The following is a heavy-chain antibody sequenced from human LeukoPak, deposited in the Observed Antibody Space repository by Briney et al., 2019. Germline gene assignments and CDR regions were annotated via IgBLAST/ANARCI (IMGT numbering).Heavy chain of an antibody. J-gene: IGHJ6*03. CDR3: ARVVSLGYSYRRAAYYYYYMDV. Sequence: SETLSLTCAVYGGSFSGYYWSWIRQPPGKGLEWIGEINHSGSTNYNPSLKSRVTISVDTSKNQFSLKLSPVTAADTAVYYCARVVSLGYSYRRAAYYYYYMDVWGKGTTVTVSS. CDR2: INHSGST. V-gene: IGHV4-34*01. CDR1: GGSFSGYY. D-gene: IGHD5-18*01.